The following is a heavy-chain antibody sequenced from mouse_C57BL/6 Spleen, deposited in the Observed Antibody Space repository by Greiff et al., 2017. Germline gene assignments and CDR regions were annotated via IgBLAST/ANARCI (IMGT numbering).Heavy chain of an antibody. D-gene: IGHD2-5*01. V-gene: IGHV1-52*01. Sequence: QVQLQQPGAELVRPGSSVKLSCKASGYTFTSYWMHWVKQRPIQGLEWIGNIDPSDSATHYNQKFKDKATLTVDKSSSTAYMQLSSLTSEDSAVYYCARASNYGGAMDYWGQGTSVTVSS. CDR3: ARASNYGGAMDY. CDR1: GYTFTSYW. J-gene: IGHJ4*01. CDR2: IDPSDSAT.